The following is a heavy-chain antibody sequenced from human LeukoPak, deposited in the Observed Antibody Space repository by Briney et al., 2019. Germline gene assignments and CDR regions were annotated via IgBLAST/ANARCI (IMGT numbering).Heavy chain of an antibody. CDR1: GFTFNSYS. J-gene: IGHJ6*02. Sequence: AGGSLRLSCAASGFTFNSYSMNWVGQAPGKGLEWVSSISSSSSYIYYADSVKGRFTISRDNAKNSLYLQMNSLRAEDTAVYYCARDFPSYQLLIYAGYYYYGMDVWGQGTTVTVSS. D-gene: IGHD2-2*01. CDR2: ISSSSSYI. CDR3: ARDFPSYQLLIYAGYYYYGMDV. V-gene: IGHV3-21*01.